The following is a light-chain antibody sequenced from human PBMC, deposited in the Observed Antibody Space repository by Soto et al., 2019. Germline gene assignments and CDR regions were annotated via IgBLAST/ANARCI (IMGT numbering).Light chain of an antibody. V-gene: IGKV1-39*01. Sequence: EIPLTQSPSSLAASMGDRLTLTCRASRNVSIYLNWYQHKPGKGPTLLIHATSNLQIGVPSRFSGRGSGTEFTLTISILEPEDFGTYYCQQSYKMPSFGQGTRLVIK. CDR2: ATS. J-gene: IGKJ5*01. CDR1: RNVSIY. CDR3: QQSYKMPS.